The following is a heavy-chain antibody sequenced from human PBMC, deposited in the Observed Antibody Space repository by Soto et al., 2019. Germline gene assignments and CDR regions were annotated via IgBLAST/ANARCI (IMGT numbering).Heavy chain of an antibody. CDR2: IYSGGST. CDR3: ARRGYSYGDIDY. J-gene: IGHJ4*02. CDR1: GGTVSSNY. D-gene: IGHD5-18*01. V-gene: IGHV3-53*01. Sequence: GGSLRLSCAASGGTVSSNYMSWVRQAPGKGLEWVSVIYSGGSTYYADSVKGRFTISRDNSKSTLYLQMNSLRAEDTAVYYCARRGYSYGDIDYWGQGTLVTVSS.